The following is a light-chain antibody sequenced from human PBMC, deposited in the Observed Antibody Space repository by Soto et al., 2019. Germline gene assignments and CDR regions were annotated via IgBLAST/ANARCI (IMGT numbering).Light chain of an antibody. J-gene: IGLJ2*01. CDR2: GNS. CDR3: QSYDRSLSVV. CDR1: SSNIGAGYD. V-gene: IGLV1-40*01. Sequence: QSVLTQPPSVSGAPGQRGTISCTGSSSNIGAGYDVHWYQQLPGTAPKLLIYGNSNRPSGVPDRFSGSKSGTSASLAITGLQAEDEADYYCQSYDRSLSVVFGGGTQLTVL.